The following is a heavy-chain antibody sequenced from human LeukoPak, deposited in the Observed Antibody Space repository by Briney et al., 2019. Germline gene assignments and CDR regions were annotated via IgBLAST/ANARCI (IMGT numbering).Heavy chain of an antibody. CDR2: IYYSGST. CDR3: ARGPTRNYFGY. Sequence: SETLSLTCTVSHGSISDYYWSWIRQPAGKGLEWIGYIYYSGSTSYNPSLKSRVTISVDTSKNQFSLKLSSVTAADTAVYYCARGPTRNYFGYWGQGTLVTVSS. J-gene: IGHJ4*02. CDR1: HGSISDYY. V-gene: IGHV4-59*01.